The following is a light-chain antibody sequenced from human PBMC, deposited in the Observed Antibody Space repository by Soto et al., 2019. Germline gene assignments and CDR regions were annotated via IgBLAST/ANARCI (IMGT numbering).Light chain of an antibody. J-gene: IGKJ2*01. V-gene: IGKV1-5*03. CDR3: QQYNSYPYT. Sequence: DIPMTQSPSTLSASVGDRVIITCRASHSISSWLAWYQQKPGKAPKLLIYKASSLESGVPSRFSGSGSGTEFTLTISSLQPDDFAAYYCQQYNSYPYTFGQGTNLEIK. CDR1: HSISSW. CDR2: KAS.